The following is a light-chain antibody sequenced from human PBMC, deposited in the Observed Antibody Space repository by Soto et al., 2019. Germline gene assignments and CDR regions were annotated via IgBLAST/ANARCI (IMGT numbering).Light chain of an antibody. V-gene: IGLV4-69*01. Sequence: QLLLTQSPSASASLGASVKLTCTLSSGHSSYAIAWHQQQPEKGPRYWMKLNSDGSHSKGDGIPDRFSGSSSGAERYLTISSLQSEDEADYYCQTWGTGIVVFGGGTKLTVL. CDR3: QTWGTGIVV. CDR1: SGHSSYA. J-gene: IGLJ2*01. CDR2: LNSDGSH.